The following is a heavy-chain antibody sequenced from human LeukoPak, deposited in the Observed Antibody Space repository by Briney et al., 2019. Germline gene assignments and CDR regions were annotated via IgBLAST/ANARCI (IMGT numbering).Heavy chain of an antibody. Sequence: SETLSLTCTVSGGSISGYYWSWIRQPPGMGLEWIGYIYYSGSTNYNPSLKSRITISVDTSKNQFSLQLNSVTPEDTAVYYCARGRDDWYFDLWGRGTLVTVSS. J-gene: IGHJ2*01. V-gene: IGHV4-59*12. CDR2: IYYSGST. CDR3: ARGRDDWYFDL. CDR1: GGSISGYY.